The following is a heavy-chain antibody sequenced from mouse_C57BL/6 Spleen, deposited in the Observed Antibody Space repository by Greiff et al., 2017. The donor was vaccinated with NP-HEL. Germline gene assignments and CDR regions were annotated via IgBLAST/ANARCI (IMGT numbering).Heavy chain of an antibody. CDR3: ARGFSIQAWFAY. CDR2: ISSGSSTI. Sequence: EVMLVESGGGLVKPGGSLKLSCAASGFTFSDYGMHWVRQAPEKGLEWVAYISSGSSTIYYAATVKGRFTISRDNAKNTLFLQMTSLRSEDTAMYYCARGFSIQAWFAYWGQGTLVTVSA. J-gene: IGHJ3*01. CDR1: GFTFSDYG. V-gene: IGHV5-17*01. D-gene: IGHD2-10*02.